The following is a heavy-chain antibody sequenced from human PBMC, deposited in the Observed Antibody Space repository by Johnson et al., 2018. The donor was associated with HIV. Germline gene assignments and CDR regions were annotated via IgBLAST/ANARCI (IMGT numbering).Heavy chain of an antibody. Sequence: QMLLVESGGGLVKPGGSLRLSCAASGFTFIDYYMNWIRQALGKGLEWVSYISSSGSTIFYADSVKGRFTISRDNAKNSLYLQMNSLSVEDTAVYYCARGIVGAIVDAFDMWGQATMVTVSS. CDR1: GFTFIDYY. D-gene: IGHD1-26*01. CDR2: ISSSGSTI. CDR3: ARGIVGAIVDAFDM. V-gene: IGHV3-11*04. J-gene: IGHJ3*02.